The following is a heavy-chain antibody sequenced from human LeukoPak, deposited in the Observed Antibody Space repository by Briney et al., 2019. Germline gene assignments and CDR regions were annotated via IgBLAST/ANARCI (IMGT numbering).Heavy chain of an antibody. V-gene: IGHV4-39*01. CDR3: ARQNYDSSGYYY. J-gene: IGHJ4*02. CDR2: IYYSGST. D-gene: IGHD3-22*01. Sequence: SETLSLTCTVSGGSISSGSYYWGWIRQPPGKGLEWIGSIYYSGSTYYNPSLKSRVTISVDTSKNQFSLKLSSVTAADTAVYYCARQNYDSSGYYYWGQGTLVTVSS. CDR1: GGSISSGSYY.